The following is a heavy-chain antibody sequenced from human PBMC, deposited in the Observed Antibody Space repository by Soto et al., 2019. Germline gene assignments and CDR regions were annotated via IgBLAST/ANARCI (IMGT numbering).Heavy chain of an antibody. V-gene: IGHV4-34*01. CDR3: ARGSSRFDY. J-gene: IGHJ4*02. CDR2: INHSGST. Sequence: PSETLSLTCAVYGGSFSGYYWSWIRQPPGKGLEWIGEINHSGSTNYDPSLKSRVTISVDTSKNQFSLKLSSVTAADTAVYYCARGSSRFDYWGQGTLVTVSS. CDR1: GGSFSGYY. D-gene: IGHD1-26*01.